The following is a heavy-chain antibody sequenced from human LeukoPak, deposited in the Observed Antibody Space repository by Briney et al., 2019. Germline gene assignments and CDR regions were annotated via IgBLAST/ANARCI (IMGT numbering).Heavy chain of an antibody. V-gene: IGHV3-53*01. CDR2: IYSGGST. J-gene: IGHJ4*02. Sequence: GGSLRLSCAASGFTFSSYWMSWVRQAPGKGLEWVSVIYSGGSTYYADSVKGRFTISRDNSKNTLYLQMNSLRAEDTAVYYCAREGGYDGAFDYWGQGTLVTVSS. CDR1: GFTFSSYW. CDR3: AREGGYDGAFDY. D-gene: IGHD5-12*01.